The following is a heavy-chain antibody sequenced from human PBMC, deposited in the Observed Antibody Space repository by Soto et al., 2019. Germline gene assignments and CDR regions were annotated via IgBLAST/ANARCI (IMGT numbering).Heavy chain of an antibody. Sequence: QAQVVQSGAEVRKPGSSVKLSCKASEGTFNSYAIAWVRQAPGQGLEWMGGIIPYYNTLNYAQKFQDRVTITADDSTNTVYMELCSLRSDETAVYFCASGASRWYPYFFDSWAQGTLVTVSS. V-gene: IGHV1-69*01. CDR1: EGTFNSYA. J-gene: IGHJ4*02. CDR2: IIPYYNTL. CDR3: ASGASRWYPYFFDS. D-gene: IGHD6-13*01.